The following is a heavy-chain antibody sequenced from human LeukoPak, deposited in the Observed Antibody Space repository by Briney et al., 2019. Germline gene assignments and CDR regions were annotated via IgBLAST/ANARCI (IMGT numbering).Heavy chain of an antibody. CDR3: ARGYSR. CDR2: INQEGSEK. D-gene: IGHD2-15*01. J-gene: IGHJ4*02. V-gene: IGHV3-7*01. Sequence: GGSLRLSCAGSGFTFSDYWMIWVRQRPGKGREGVVNINQEGSEKYYVDSVKGRFTISRDNAKNSVYLQMNSLRAEDTAGYYCARGYSRWGQGTLVTVSS. CDR1: GFTFSDYW.